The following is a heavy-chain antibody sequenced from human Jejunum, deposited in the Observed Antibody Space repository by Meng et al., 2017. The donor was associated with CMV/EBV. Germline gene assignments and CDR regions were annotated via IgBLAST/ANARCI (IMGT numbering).Heavy chain of an antibody. CDR3: ARDNVVHYYYGLDV. Sequence: SGASITNYYWSLIRQTPGKGLEWIGYIYYTGSTNYNPSLKSRVTISVDTSKNQFSLKLSSVTAADTAVYYCARDNVVHYYYGLDVWGQGTTVTVSS. CDR1: GASITNYY. V-gene: IGHV4-59*01. J-gene: IGHJ6*02. D-gene: IGHD2-21*01. CDR2: IYYTGST.